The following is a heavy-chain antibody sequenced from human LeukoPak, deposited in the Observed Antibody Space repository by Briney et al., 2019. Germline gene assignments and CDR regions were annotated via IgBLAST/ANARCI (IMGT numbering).Heavy chain of an antibody. V-gene: IGHV3-23*01. D-gene: IGHD3-3*01. CDR3: AKSFEERFLEWLLPDY. Sequence: GGSLRLSCLASGFTFSSYSMSWVRQAPGKGLEWVSAISGSGGSTYYADSVKGRFTISRDNAKNSLYLQMNSLRAEDTAVYYCAKSFEERFLEWLLPDYWGQGTLVTVSS. CDR1: GFTFSSYS. CDR2: ISGSGGST. J-gene: IGHJ4*02.